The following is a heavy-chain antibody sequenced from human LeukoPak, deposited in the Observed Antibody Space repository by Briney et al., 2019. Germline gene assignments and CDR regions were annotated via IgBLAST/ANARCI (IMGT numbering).Heavy chain of an antibody. J-gene: IGHJ4*02. Sequence: PSETLSLTCAVYGGSFSGYYWSWIRQPPGKGLEWIGEINHSGSTNYNPPLKSRVTISVDNSKNQFSLKLSSVTAADTAVYYCARRASDSGAKPTFDFWGQGTQVTVSS. D-gene: IGHD3-22*01. V-gene: IGHV4-34*01. CDR3: ARRASDSGAKPTFDF. CDR2: INHSGST. CDR1: GGSFSGYY.